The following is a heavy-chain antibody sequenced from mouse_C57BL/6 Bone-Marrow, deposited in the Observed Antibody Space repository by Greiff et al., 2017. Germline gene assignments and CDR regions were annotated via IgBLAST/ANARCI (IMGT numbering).Heavy chain of an antibody. V-gene: IGHV1-81*01. CDR2: IYPRSGNT. J-gene: IGHJ3*01. CDR1: GYTFTSYG. Sequence: LQESGAELARPGASVKLSCKASGYTFTSYGISWVKQRTGQGLEWIGEIYPRSGNTYYNEKFKGKATLTADKSSSTAYMELRSLTSEDSAVYFCARSVITTAVRRTYWGQGTLVTVSA. CDR3: ARSVITTAVRRTY. D-gene: IGHD1-1*01.